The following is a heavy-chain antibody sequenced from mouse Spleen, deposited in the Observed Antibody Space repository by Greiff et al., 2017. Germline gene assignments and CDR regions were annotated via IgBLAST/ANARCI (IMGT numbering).Heavy chain of an antibody. Sequence: QVQLQQSGAELVRPGTSVKLSCKASGYTFTSYWMHWVKQRPGQGLEWIGVIDPSDSYTNYNQKFKGKATLTVDTSSSTAYMQLSSLTSEDTAIYYCARDGYDGRAFDYWGQGTTLTVSS. CDR1: GYTFTSYW. J-gene: IGHJ2*01. D-gene: IGHD2-2*01. CDR3: ARDGYDGRAFDY. V-gene: IGHV1-59*01. CDR2: IDPSDSYT.